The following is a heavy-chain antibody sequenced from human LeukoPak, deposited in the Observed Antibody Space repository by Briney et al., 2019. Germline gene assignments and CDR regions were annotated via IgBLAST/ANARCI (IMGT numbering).Heavy chain of an antibody. V-gene: IGHV3-23*01. Sequence: GGSLRLSCAASGFIFNNYAMSWVRQAPGKGLDWVSTISGSGGSTYYADSVKGRFTISRDNSKNTLYLQMNSLRAEDTAVYYCARCGGSAWCADLDYWGQGTLVTVSS. D-gene: IGHD6-19*01. CDR3: ARCGGSAWCADLDY. CDR2: ISGSGGST. CDR1: GFIFNNYA. J-gene: IGHJ4*02.